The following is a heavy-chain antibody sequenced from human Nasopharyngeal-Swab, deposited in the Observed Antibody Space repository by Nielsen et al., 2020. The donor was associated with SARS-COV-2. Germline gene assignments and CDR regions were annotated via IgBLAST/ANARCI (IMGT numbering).Heavy chain of an antibody. J-gene: IGHJ6*03. Sequence: GESLKIPCKGSGYSFTSYWISWVRQMPGKGLEWMGRIDPSDSYTNYSPSFQGHVTISADKSISTAYLQWSSLKASDTAMYYCARSAAYCGGDCYSRGYYYYYYMDVWGKGTTVTVSS. V-gene: IGHV5-10-1*01. CDR2: IDPSDSYT. CDR3: ARSAAYCGGDCYSRGYYYYYYMDV. CDR1: GYSFTSYW. D-gene: IGHD2-21*02.